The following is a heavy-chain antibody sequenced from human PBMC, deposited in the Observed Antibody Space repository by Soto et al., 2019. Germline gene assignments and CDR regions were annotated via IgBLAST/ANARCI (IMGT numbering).Heavy chain of an antibody. CDR2: IFYSGST. D-gene: IGHD2-2*02. CDR3: ARGRYNRYYFDY. J-gene: IGHJ4*02. V-gene: IGHV4-30-4*01. CDR1: GDSISSGDYY. Sequence: SETLSLTCTVSGDSISSGDYYWSWVRQPPGKGLEWIGYIFYSGSTSYNPSLKSRVTILVDKSKNQFSLKLSSVTAADTAVYYCARGRYNRYYFDYWGQGTQVTVSS.